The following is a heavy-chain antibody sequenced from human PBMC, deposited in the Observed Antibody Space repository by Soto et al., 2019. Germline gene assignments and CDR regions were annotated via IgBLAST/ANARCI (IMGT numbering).Heavy chain of an antibody. CDR3: ASGAPRGIIHDFDS. CDR1: NFSLSTEYY. Sequence: SETLSLPCAVSNFSLSTEYYWGWIRQPPGKGLEGIGSIHQSGSPYYNPSLKRRLTISIDKSKKQFSLRLSSVTAADTAVYYCASGAPRGIIHDFDSWGQGSLVTVSS. V-gene: IGHV4-38-2*01. D-gene: IGHD3-10*01. CDR2: IHQSGSP. J-gene: IGHJ4*02.